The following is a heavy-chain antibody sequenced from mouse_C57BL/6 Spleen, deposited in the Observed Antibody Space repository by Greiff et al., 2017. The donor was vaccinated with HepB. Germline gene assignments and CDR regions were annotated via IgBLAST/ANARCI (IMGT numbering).Heavy chain of an antibody. CDR3: ARRFDYYGSSPYFDV. D-gene: IGHD1-1*01. CDR1: GYTFTDYY. CDR2: INPNNGGT. J-gene: IGHJ1*03. Sequence: DVQLQESGPELVKPGASVKISCKASGYTFTDYYMNWVKQSHGKSLEWIGDINPNNGGTSYNQKFKGKATLTVDKSSSTAYMELRSLTSEDSAVYYCARRFDYYGSSPYFDVWGTGTTVTVSS. V-gene: IGHV1-26*01.